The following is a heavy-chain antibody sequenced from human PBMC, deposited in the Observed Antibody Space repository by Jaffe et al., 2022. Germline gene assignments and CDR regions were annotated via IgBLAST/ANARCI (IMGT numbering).Heavy chain of an antibody. V-gene: IGHV3-30*02. CDR3: ANYGDYAELHY. J-gene: IGHJ4*02. Sequence: QVQLVESGGGVVQPGGSLRLSCAASGFTFSSYGMHWVRQAPGKGLEWVAFIRYDGSNKYYADSVKGRFTISRDNSKNTLYLQMNSLRAEDTAVYYCANYGDYAELHYWGQGTLVTVSS. D-gene: IGHD4-17*01. CDR1: GFTFSSYG. CDR2: IRYDGSNK.